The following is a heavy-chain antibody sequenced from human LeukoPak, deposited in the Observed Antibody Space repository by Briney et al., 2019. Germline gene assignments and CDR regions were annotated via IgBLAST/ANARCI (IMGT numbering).Heavy chain of an antibody. CDR1: GFTFSTYS. CDR2: ISPNSNVI. D-gene: IGHD1-26*01. CDR3: ATSGNYRFDY. V-gene: IGHV3-48*01. J-gene: IGHJ4*02. Sequence: GGSLRLSCAAYGFTFSTYSINWVRQAPGKGLELVALISPNSNVIYHADSVKGRFTISRDNAKNSLYLQMNSLRVEDTAVYYCATSGNYRFDYWGQGTLVTVSS.